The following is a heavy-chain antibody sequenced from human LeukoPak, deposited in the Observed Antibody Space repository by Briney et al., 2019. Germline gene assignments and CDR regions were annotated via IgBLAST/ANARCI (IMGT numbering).Heavy chain of an antibody. V-gene: IGHV4-59*08. Sequence: SETLSLTCTVSGGSISDYHWSSIRQPPGKGLEWIGNIYNSGTTNYNPSLKRRVTISIDMSKNQVFLEVTSVTAADTAVYYCARHSAGTAPDYWGQGTLVTVSS. CDR1: GGSISDYH. D-gene: IGHD1-7*01. CDR3: ARHSAGTAPDY. CDR2: IYNSGTT. J-gene: IGHJ4*02.